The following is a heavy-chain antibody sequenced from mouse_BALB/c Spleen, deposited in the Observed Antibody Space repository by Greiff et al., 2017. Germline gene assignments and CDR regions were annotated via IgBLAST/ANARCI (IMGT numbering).Heavy chain of an antibody. Sequence: VQLQQPGAELVKPGASVKLSCKASGYTFTSYYMYWVKQRPGQGLEWIGGINPSNGGTNFNEKFKSKATLTVDKSSSTAYMQLSSLTSEDSAVYYCTRCYGSSYGAMDYWGQGTSVTVSS. D-gene: IGHD1-1*01. J-gene: IGHJ4*01. V-gene: IGHV1S81*02. CDR1: GYTFTSYY. CDR3: TRCYGSSYGAMDY. CDR2: INPSNGGT.